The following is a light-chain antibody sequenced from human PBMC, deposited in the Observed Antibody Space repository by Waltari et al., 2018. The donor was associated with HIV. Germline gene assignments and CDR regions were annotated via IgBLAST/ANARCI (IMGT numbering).Light chain of an antibody. CDR1: SSNIGARFD. Sequence: QSVLTQPPSVSGAPGQRVTISCTGRSSNIGARFDVHWYQQLPGTAPKLLIYGDNNRPSGVPDRFSGSKSGTSASLAITGLQAEDEADYYCQSYDSSLSGSVFGGGTKLTVL. J-gene: IGLJ3*02. CDR2: GDN. CDR3: QSYDSSLSGSV. V-gene: IGLV1-40*01.